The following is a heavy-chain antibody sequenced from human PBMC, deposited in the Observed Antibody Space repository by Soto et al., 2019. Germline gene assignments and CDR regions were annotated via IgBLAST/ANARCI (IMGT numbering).Heavy chain of an antibody. CDR3: AVGGYYPNWFDP. CDR2: IYHSGST. D-gene: IGHD3-22*01. V-gene: IGHV4-38-2*01. J-gene: IGHJ5*02. Sequence: SETLSLTCAVSGYSISSGYYWGWIRQPPGKGLEWIGSIYHSGSTYYNPSLKSRVTISVDTSKNQFSLKLSSVTAADTAVYYCAVGGYYPNWFDPWGQGTLVTVSS. CDR1: GYSISSGYY.